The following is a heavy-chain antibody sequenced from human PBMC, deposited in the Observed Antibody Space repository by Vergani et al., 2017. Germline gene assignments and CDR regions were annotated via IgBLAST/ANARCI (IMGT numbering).Heavy chain of an antibody. J-gene: IGHJ6*02. CDR3: ARHDSGHYDSSYYGLDV. V-gene: IGHV4-39*01. CDR2: INYVGRT. Sequence: QLQLQESGPGLVKPSETLSLICTVSGGSINPSSSFWGWIRQSPGKGLEWIGSINYVGRTYYIPSLQSRATVFVDTSKNQFSLNLTSVTAADSAVYYCARHDSGHYDSSYYGLDVWGQGTTVTVSS. CDR1: GGSINPSSSF. D-gene: IGHD3-16*01.